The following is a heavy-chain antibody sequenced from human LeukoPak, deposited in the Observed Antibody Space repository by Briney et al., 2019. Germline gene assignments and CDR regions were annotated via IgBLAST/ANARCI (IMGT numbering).Heavy chain of an antibody. D-gene: IGHD3-22*01. CDR1: GGSMSSTSYY. Sequence: SEALSLTCTVSGGSMSSTSYYWGWIRQPPGKGLQWIGTIYYSGNTYYTPSLKSRVTMSVDTSKNQFSLRLSSVTAADTAVFYCARLSPYSYDSSGASADYYAMDVWGQGTTVTVSS. CDR3: ARLSPYSYDSSGASADYYAMDV. V-gene: IGHV4-39*01. CDR2: IYYSGNT. J-gene: IGHJ6*02.